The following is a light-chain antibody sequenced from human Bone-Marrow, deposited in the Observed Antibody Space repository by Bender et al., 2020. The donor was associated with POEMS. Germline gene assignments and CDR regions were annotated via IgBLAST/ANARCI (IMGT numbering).Light chain of an antibody. CDR3: CSYADNSALV. CDR2: EAN. CDR1: SRDVGSSHL. Sequence: QSALTQPASMSGSPGQSITISCAGTSRDVGSSHLVSWYQQLPGEAPKLVIYEANQRPSGISDRFSGSKSGTTASLTISDLQPEDEGDYYCCSYADNSALVFGGGTRLTVL. J-gene: IGLJ3*02. V-gene: IGLV2-23*01.